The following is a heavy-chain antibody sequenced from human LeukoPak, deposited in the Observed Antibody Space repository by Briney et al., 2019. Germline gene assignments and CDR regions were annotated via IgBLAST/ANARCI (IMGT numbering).Heavy chain of an antibody. V-gene: IGHV3-11*06. Sequence: GGSLRLSCAASGFTFSDYYMSWIRQAPGKGVEWVSYISSSSSYTNYADSVKGRFTISRDNAKNSLYLQMNSLRAEDTAVYYCVRESIAVAGTDYWGQGTLVTVSS. CDR1: GFTFSDYY. CDR2: ISSSSSYT. CDR3: VRESIAVAGTDY. D-gene: IGHD6-19*01. J-gene: IGHJ4*02.